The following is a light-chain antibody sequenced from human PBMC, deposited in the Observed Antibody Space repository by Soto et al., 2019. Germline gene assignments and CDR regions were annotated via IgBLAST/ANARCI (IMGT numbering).Light chain of an antibody. V-gene: IGKV3-11*01. Sequence: IVLTQSPATLSLSPGERATLSCRASQSVSSFLAWYQQKRGQAPRLLVYDASNRATGIPARFSGSGSGTDFTLTISSLEPEDFAVYYCQQRSNWLITFGQGTRLEV. CDR2: DAS. CDR1: QSVSSF. J-gene: IGKJ5*01. CDR3: QQRSNWLIT.